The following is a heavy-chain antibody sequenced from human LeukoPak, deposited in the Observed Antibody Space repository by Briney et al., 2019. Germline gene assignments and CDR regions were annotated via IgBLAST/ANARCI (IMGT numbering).Heavy chain of an antibody. Sequence: SETLSLTCAVYGGSLHNHFWSWIRLSPGKGLEWIAEVGDGEATNFNPSLKTRVAISTDRPKNQVSLKLKSVTDADTAIYYCARGGRQWYGERRNWFDPWGQGTQVTVSS. V-gene: IGHV4-34*01. D-gene: IGHD3-10*01. CDR2: VGDGEAT. J-gene: IGHJ5*02. CDR1: GGSLHNHF. CDR3: ARGGRQWYGERRNWFDP.